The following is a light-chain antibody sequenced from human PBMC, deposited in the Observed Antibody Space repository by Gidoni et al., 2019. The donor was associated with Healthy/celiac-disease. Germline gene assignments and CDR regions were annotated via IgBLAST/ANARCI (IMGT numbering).Light chain of an antibody. CDR3: QQYGSSPYT. J-gene: IGKJ2*01. CDR2: GAS. Sequence: EIVFTQSPGTLSLSPGERATLSCRASQSVSSGYLAWYQQKPGQAPSLLIYGASSRATGIPDRFSGSGSGTDFTLTISRLEPEDFAVYYCQQYGSSPYTFXXXTKLEIK. V-gene: IGKV3-20*01. CDR1: QSVSSGY.